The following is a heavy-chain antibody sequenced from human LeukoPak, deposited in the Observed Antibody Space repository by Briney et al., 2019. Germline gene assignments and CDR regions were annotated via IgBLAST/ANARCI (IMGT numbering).Heavy chain of an antibody. J-gene: IGHJ4*02. V-gene: IGHV3-9*01. D-gene: IGHD3-3*01. CDR2: ISWNSGSI. CDR3: AKGPGKWLILSHFDY. CDR1: GFTFDDYA. Sequence: GGSLRLSCAASGFTFDDYAMHWVRQAPGKGLEWVSGISWNSGSIGYADSVKGRFTISRDNAKNSLYLQMNSLRAEDTALYYCAKGPGKWLILSHFDYWGQGTLVTVSS.